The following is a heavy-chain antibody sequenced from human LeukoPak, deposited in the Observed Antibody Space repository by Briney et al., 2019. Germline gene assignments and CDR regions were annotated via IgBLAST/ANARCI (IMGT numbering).Heavy chain of an antibody. V-gene: IGHV3-30*03. J-gene: IGHJ4*02. Sequence: GGSLRLTCAASGFTFNTYGMHWVRQAPGKGLEWVAIISYDGSDEYYADSVKGRFTISRDNSNNTQSLQMNSLTAEDTAVYYCVASSGSYHYWGQGTLVPVSS. CDR1: GFTFNTYG. CDR2: ISYDGSDE. D-gene: IGHD3-10*01. CDR3: VASSGSYHY.